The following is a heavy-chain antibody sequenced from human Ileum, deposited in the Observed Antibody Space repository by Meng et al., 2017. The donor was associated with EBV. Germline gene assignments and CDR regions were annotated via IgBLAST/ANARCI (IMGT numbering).Heavy chain of an antibody. J-gene: IGHJ4*02. CDR3: ARRPTGIDY. Sequence: QVAPPPWGAGLFKASELPSPPCAVNGGSLSGAYWNWFRQPPGKGLEWIGEIIHGGSPSYNPSLKSRVTISIDTSKNQLSLMLSSVTAADTAVYYCARRPTGIDYWGQGTLVTVSS. V-gene: IGHV4-34*12. CDR1: GGSLSGAY. CDR2: IIHGGSP. D-gene: IGHD2-8*02.